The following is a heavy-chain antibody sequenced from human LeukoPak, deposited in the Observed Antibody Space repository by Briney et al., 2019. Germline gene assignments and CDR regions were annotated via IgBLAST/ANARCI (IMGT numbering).Heavy chain of an antibody. Sequence: GGSLRLSCAASGFTFSDYWMTWVRQAPGKGLEWVANIKRDGSEKYYVDSVKGRFTISRDNAKNSLYLQMNSLRAEDTAVYYCARESRYSMDVWGQGTTVTVSS. V-gene: IGHV3-7*01. J-gene: IGHJ6*02. CDR1: GFTFSDYW. CDR3: ARESRYSMDV. D-gene: IGHD3-9*01. CDR2: IKRDGSEK.